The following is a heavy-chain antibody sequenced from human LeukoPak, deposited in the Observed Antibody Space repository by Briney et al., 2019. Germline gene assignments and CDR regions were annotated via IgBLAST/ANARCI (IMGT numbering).Heavy chain of an antibody. CDR3: ARITMTTSDWYFDL. Sequence: ASVKLSCTASGYTFTSYYMHWVRQAPGQGLEWMGIIHPSGASTAYAQQFQGRVTMTKDTSTSTVYMELSSLRSEDTALYYCARITMTTSDWYFDLWGRGTLVTVSS. D-gene: IGHD3-22*01. V-gene: IGHV1-46*01. CDR1: GYTFTSYY. CDR2: IHPSGAST. J-gene: IGHJ2*01.